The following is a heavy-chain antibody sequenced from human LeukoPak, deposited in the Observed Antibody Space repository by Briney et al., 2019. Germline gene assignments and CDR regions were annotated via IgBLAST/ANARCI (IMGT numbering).Heavy chain of an antibody. D-gene: IGHD2-2*01. V-gene: IGHV4-34*01. J-gene: IGHJ5*02. Sequence: PSETLSLTCAVYGGSFSGYYWSWLRQPPGKGLEWIGEINHSGSANYNPPLKSRVTISVDTSKNQFSLKLSSVTAADTAVYYCASDIVVVPAASNWFDPWGQGTLVTVSS. CDR3: ASDIVVVPAASNWFDP. CDR2: INHSGSA. CDR1: GGSFSGYY.